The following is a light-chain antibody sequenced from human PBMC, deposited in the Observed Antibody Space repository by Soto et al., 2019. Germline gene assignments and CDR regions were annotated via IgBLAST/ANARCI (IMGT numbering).Light chain of an antibody. CDR1: QSVSSSR. Sequence: DIVLTQSPATLSLSPGERATLSCGASQSVSSSRLAWYQQKPALAPRLLIYDGFLRATGIPDRFSGSGSGTDFTLTISRLEPEDFALYYCQQYNDWPLTFGQGTKVDIK. CDR2: DGF. V-gene: IGKV3D-20*01. J-gene: IGKJ1*01. CDR3: QQYNDWPLT.